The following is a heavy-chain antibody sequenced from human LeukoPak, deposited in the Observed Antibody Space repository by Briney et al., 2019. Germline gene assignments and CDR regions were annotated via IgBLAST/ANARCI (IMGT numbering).Heavy chain of an antibody. CDR2: INPSGGTT. D-gene: IGHD3-10*01. CDR3: ARGGYSESFYNPRSYGMDV. J-gene: IGHJ6*02. V-gene: IGHV1-46*01. Sequence: ASVKVSCKASGYTFTNYYLHWVRQAPGQGLAWMGIINPSGGTTRYVEKFQGRVTMTRDTSASTVYMELSSLRSEDTAVYYCARGGYSESFYNPRSYGMDVWGQGTTAIVSS. CDR1: GYTFTNYY.